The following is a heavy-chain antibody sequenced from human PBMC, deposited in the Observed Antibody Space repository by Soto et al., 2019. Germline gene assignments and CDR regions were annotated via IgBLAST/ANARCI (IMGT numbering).Heavy chain of an antibody. CDR2: ISSGGST. D-gene: IGHD3-3*01. CDR3: ARDTLGGAYDFWH. Sequence: EVQLVESGGGLVQPGGSLRLSCAASGFSVSNLYMTWVRQAPGKELEWVSVISSGGSTYYADSVKGRFTISRDSSKNTLYLEMNRLRAGDTAVYYCARDTLGGAYDFWHGGQGTLVTVSS. CDR1: GFSVSNLY. V-gene: IGHV3-66*01. J-gene: IGHJ4*02.